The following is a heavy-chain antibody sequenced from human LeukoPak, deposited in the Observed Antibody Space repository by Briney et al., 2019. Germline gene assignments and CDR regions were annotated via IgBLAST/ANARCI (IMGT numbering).Heavy chain of an antibody. CDR1: GFTFNKYA. J-gene: IGHJ5*02. CDR2: ISGSGESI. CDR3: AKHSFIAAAGTIGGFDP. Sequence: GGSLRVSCAASGFTFNKYAMSWVRQAPGKGLEWVSTISGSGESIYYEDSVKGRFTISRDNSKNTLYLQMNSLRAEDTAVYYCAKHSFIAAAGTIGGFDPWGQGTLVTVSS. V-gene: IGHV3-23*01. D-gene: IGHD6-13*01.